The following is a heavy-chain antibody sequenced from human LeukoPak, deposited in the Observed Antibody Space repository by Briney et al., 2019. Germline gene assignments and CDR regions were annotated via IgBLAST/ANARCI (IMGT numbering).Heavy chain of an antibody. J-gene: IGHJ5*02. CDR2: INPSNHRT. CDR3: ARGVHVRKYDSNENCFDP. V-gene: IGHV1-46*01. D-gene: IGHD3-22*01. Sequence: ASVKVSCKASGYIFTNYYIHWVRQAPGQGLEWMGLINPSNHRTNYAQRFQGRVTMTRDMSTSTVYMELSSLRSEDTAVFYCARGVHVRKYDSNENCFDPWGQGTLVTVSS. CDR1: GYIFTNYY.